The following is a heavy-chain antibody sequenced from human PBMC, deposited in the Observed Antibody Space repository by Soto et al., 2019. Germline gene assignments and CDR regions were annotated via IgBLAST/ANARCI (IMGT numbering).Heavy chain of an antibody. CDR1: GGSISSYC. V-gene: IGHV4-59*01. Sequence: SETLSLTCTVSGGSISSYCWSWIRQPPGKGMEWIGYIYYNGSTNYNPSLKSRVTISVDTSKNQFSLKLSSVTAADTAVYYCARDRPARASGYPLSPPYDYYVMDVWGQGTTVTVSS. CDR3: ARDRPARASGYPLSPPYDYYVMDV. J-gene: IGHJ6*02. CDR2: IYYNGST. D-gene: IGHD5-12*01.